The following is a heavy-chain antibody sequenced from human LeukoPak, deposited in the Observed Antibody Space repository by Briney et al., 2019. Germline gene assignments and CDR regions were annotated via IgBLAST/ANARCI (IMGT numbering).Heavy chain of an antibody. CDR1: GFTFRGYE. J-gene: IGHJ3*02. D-gene: IGHD2-21*01. V-gene: IGHV3-48*03. CDR3: ARYRSIAGDGFDI. CDR2: ISSSGYTI. Sequence: PGGSLRLSCEASGFTFRGYELNWVRQAPGKGLEWVSYISSSGYTIYYADSVKGRFTISRDNAKNSLYLQMNSLRAEDTAVYYCARYRSIAGDGFDIWGQGTMVTVSS.